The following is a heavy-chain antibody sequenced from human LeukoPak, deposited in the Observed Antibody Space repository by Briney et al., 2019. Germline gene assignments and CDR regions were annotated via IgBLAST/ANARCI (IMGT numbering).Heavy chain of an antibody. CDR2: IRQDGSEK. Sequence: PGGSLRLSCAASGFTFTTYWMSWIRQAPGKGLEWVANIRQDGSEKSYVDSVKGRFTISRDNAENSVYLQMNSLRAEDTALYYCARGGGASDYWGQGTLVTVSS. D-gene: IGHD1-26*01. J-gene: IGHJ4*02. V-gene: IGHV3-7*01. CDR3: ARGGGASDY. CDR1: GFTFTTYW.